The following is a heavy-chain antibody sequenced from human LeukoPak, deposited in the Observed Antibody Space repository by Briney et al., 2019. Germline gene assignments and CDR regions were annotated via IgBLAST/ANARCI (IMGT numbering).Heavy chain of an antibody. Sequence: GGSLRLSCAASGFTFSSYWMHWVRQAPGKGLVWVSRINSDGSSTSYADSVKGRFTISRDNAKNTLYLQMNSLRAEDTAVYYCARGPVLRYFDWLSMKYNWFDPWGQGTLVTVSS. V-gene: IGHV3-74*01. CDR2: INSDGSST. D-gene: IGHD3-9*01. CDR1: GFTFSSYW. CDR3: ARGPVLRYFDWLSMKYNWFDP. J-gene: IGHJ5*02.